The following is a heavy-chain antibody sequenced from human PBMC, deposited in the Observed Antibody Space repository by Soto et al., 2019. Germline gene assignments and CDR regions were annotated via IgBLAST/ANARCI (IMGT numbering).Heavy chain of an antibody. D-gene: IGHD4-17*01. CDR2: MNPNSGNT. CDR3: ARGVKYGAYTRWFAP. Sequence: QVQLVQSGAEVKKPGASVKVSCKASGYTFTSYDINWVRQATGQGLEYLGWMNPNSGNTGYVQKFQGRVTMTRDTSISTAYMALSSLRSEDTAGYFCARGVKYGAYTRWFAPWGQGTLVTVSS. V-gene: IGHV1-8*01. CDR1: GYTFTSYD. J-gene: IGHJ5*02.